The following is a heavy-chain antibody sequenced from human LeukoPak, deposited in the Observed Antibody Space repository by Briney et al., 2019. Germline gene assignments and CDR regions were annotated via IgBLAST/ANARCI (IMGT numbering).Heavy chain of an antibody. CDR3: ARSNYYDSSGYLPFDY. V-gene: IGHV1-69*04. D-gene: IGHD3-22*01. Sequence: ASVKVSCKASGGTFSSYAISWVRQAPGQGLEWMGRIIPILGIANYAQKFQGRVTITADKSTSTAYMELSSLRSEDTAVYYCARSNYYDSSGYLPFDYWGQGTLVTVSS. CDR1: GGTFSSYA. J-gene: IGHJ4*02. CDR2: IIPILGIA.